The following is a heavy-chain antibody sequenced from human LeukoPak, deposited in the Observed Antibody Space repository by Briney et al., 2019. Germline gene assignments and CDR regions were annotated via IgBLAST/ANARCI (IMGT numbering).Heavy chain of an antibody. V-gene: IGHV3-49*03. J-gene: IGHJ5*02. Sequence: GGSLRLSCTASGFTFGDYAMSWFRQAPGKGLEWVGFIRSKAYGGTTEYAASVKGRFTISRDDSKSIAYLQMNSLKTEDTAVYYCTSGITPPWFDPWGQGTLVTVSS. CDR2: IRSKAYGGTT. D-gene: IGHD3-10*01. CDR3: TSGITPPWFDP. CDR1: GFTFGDYA.